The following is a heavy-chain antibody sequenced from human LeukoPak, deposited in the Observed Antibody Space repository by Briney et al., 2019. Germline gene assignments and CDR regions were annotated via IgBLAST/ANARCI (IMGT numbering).Heavy chain of an antibody. CDR2: ISSSSSYI. CDR1: GFTFSSYS. V-gene: IGHV3-21*01. CDR3: AREYNWNTGSFDY. J-gene: IGHJ4*02. Sequence: GGSLRLSCAASGFTFSSYSMNWVRQAPGKGLEWVSSISSSSSYIYYADSVKGRFTISRDNAKNSLYLQMNSLRAEDTAVYYCAREYNWNTGSFDYWGQGTLVTVSS. D-gene: IGHD1/OR15-1a*01.